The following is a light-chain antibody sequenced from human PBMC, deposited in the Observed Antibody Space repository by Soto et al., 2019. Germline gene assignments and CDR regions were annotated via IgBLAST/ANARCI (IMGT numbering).Light chain of an antibody. J-gene: IGKJ1*01. CDR3: QQYTNWPPTT. CDR2: GAS. Sequence: EIVMTQSPATLSVSPGERATLSYRASQSVSSNLAWYQQKPGQAPRLLIYGASTRATDIPARFSGSGSGTEFSLTISSLQSEDFAVYYCQQYTNWPPTTFGQGTKVEIK. CDR1: QSVSSN. V-gene: IGKV3-15*01.